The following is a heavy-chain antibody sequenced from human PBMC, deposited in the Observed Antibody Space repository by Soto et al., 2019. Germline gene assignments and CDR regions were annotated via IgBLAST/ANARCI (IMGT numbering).Heavy chain of an antibody. J-gene: IGHJ6*03. CDR2: INSDGSST. CDR3: ARWGLWDFWSGQKTNYMDV. CDR1: GFTFSSYW. V-gene: IGHV3-74*01. Sequence: EVQLVESGGGLVQPGGSLRLSCAASGFTFSSYWMHWVRQAPGKGLVWVSRINSDGSSTSYADSVKGRFTISRDNAKNTLYHQMNSLRAEDTAVYYCARWGLWDFWSGQKTNYMDVLGKGATVNGS. D-gene: IGHD3-3*01.